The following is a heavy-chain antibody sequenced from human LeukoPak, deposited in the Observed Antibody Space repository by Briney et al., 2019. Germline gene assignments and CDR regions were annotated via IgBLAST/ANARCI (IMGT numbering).Heavy chain of an antibody. Sequence: VASVKVSCKASGYTFIDYYIHWVRPAPGEGLEWMGWINPNSGGTNYAQKFQGSVTMTRDTSISTAYMELTRLNSDDTAVYYCAKNMGYGDYWYFDLWGRGTLVTVSS. CDR1: GYTFIDYY. CDR3: AKNMGYGDYWYFDL. V-gene: IGHV1-2*02. CDR2: INPNSGGT. D-gene: IGHD4-17*01. J-gene: IGHJ2*01.